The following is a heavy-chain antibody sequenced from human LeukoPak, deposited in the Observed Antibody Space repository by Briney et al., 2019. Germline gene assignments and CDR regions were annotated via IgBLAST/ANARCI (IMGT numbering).Heavy chain of an antibody. CDR1: GGSISSYY. D-gene: IGHD1-26*01. Sequence: SETLSLTCTVSGGSISSYYWSWIRQPPGKGLEWIGYIYYSGSTNYNPSLKSRVTISVDTSKSQFSLKLSSVTAADTAVYYCARGGEGAHYYWGQGTLVTVSS. CDR2: IYYSGST. CDR3: ARGGEGAHYY. V-gene: IGHV4-59*08. J-gene: IGHJ4*02.